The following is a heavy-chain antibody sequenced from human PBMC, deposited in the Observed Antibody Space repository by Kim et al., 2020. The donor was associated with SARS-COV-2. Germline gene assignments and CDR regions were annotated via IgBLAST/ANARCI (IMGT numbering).Heavy chain of an antibody. CDR3: ARVNVGDIVVVPAATFDY. V-gene: IGHV1-18*04. D-gene: IGHD2-2*01. CDR2: ISAYNGNT. CDR1: GYTFTSYG. J-gene: IGHJ4*02. Sequence: ASVKVSCKASGYTFTSYGISWVRQAPGQGLEWMGWISAYNGNTNYAQKLQGRVTMTTDTSTSTAYMELRSLRSDDTAVYYCARVNVGDIVVVPAATFDYWGQGTLVTVSS.